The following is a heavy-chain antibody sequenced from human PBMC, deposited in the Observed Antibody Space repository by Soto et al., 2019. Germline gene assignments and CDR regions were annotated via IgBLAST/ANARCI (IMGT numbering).Heavy chain of an antibody. CDR2: INPNSGGT. Sequence: GASVKVSCKASGYTFTGYYMHWVRQAPGQGLEWMGWINPNSGGTNYAQKFQGRVTMTRDTSISTAYMELSRLRSDDTAVYYCARDFRLRTYYDILTGQTGWFDPWGQGXLVTVYS. CDR1: GYTFTGYY. V-gene: IGHV1-2*02. J-gene: IGHJ5*02. CDR3: ARDFRLRTYYDILTGQTGWFDP. D-gene: IGHD3-9*01.